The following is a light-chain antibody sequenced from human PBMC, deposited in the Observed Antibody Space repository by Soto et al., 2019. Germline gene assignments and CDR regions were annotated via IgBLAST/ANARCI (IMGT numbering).Light chain of an antibody. Sequence: EIVMTQSPATLSVSPGERATLSCRASQSVSSNLAWYQQKPGQAPRLLIYGASTRATGIPARFSGSGSGTEFTLTISSLQSVDFAVYYCQQYNNWPPLFGQGTKLEIK. CDR3: QQYNNWPPL. CDR1: QSVSSN. CDR2: GAS. V-gene: IGKV3-15*01. J-gene: IGKJ2*01.